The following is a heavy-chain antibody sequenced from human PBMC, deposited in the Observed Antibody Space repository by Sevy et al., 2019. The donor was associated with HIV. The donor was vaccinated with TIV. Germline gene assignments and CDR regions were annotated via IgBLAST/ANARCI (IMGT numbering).Heavy chain of an antibody. CDR3: ARERYGSGSPSDY. CDR2: INHSGST. Sequence: SETLSLTCAVYGGSFSGYYWSWIRQPPGKGLEWIGEINHSGSTNYNPSLKSRVTISVDTSKNQFSLKLRPVTAADTAVYYWARERYGSGSPSDYWGQGTLVTVSS. J-gene: IGHJ4*02. CDR1: GGSFSGYY. V-gene: IGHV4-34*01. D-gene: IGHD3-10*01.